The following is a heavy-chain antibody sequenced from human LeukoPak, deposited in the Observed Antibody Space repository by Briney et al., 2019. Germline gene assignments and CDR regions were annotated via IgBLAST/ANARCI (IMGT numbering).Heavy chain of an antibody. V-gene: IGHV6-1*01. CDR2: TYYRSKWYN. D-gene: IGHD2-2*01. J-gene: IGHJ3*02. CDR1: GDSVSSNSAA. Sequence: SQTLSLTCAIFGDSVSSNSAAWNWIRQSPSRGLEWLGRTYYRSKWYNDYAVSMKGRISISSDTSKNQLSLQMSSVTPEDTAVYYCARGLPSAAGDAFDIWGQGTMVTVSS. CDR3: ARGLPSAAGDAFDI.